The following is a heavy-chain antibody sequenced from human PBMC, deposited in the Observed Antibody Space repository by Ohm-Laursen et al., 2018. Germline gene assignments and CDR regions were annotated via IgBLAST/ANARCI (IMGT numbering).Heavy chain of an antibody. D-gene: IGHD3-16*01. CDR2: ISSSGSTI. Sequence: SLRLSCAASGFTFRSYAMSWVRQAPGKGLEWVSYISSSGSTIYYADSVKGRFTISRDNAKNSLYLQMNSLRAEDTAVYYCARDDYWDVGGSGDDAFDIWGQGTMVTVSS. CDR3: ARDDYWDVGGSGDDAFDI. J-gene: IGHJ3*02. V-gene: IGHV3-48*03. CDR1: GFTFRSYA.